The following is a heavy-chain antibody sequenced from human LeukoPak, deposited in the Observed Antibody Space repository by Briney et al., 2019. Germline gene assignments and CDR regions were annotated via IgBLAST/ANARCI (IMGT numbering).Heavy chain of an antibody. CDR3: ARGSLPPYGNHYYGMDV. D-gene: IGHD4-11*01. Sequence: ASVKVSRKASGYTFTSYYMHWVRQAPGQGLEWMGIINPSGGSTSYAQKFQGRVTMIRDTSTSTVYMELSSLRSEDTAVYYCARGSLPPYGNHYYGMDVWGQGTTVTVSS. V-gene: IGHV1-46*01. J-gene: IGHJ6*02. CDR2: INPSGGST. CDR1: GYTFTSYY.